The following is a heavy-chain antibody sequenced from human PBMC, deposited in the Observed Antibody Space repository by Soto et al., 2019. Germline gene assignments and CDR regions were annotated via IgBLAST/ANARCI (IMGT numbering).Heavy chain of an antibody. V-gene: IGHV4-59*02. D-gene: IGHD3-22*01. CDR3: GKLIEG. CDR2: VHSSGGT. Sequence: SETLSLTCTISGGSVSNYFWSWIRQPPGKGLEWIGYVHSSGGTDYNPSFMSRVTISEDTSKNQFSLKLSSVTTADTAIYYCGKLIEGWGQGKLVTVSS. J-gene: IGHJ4*02. CDR1: GGSVSNYF.